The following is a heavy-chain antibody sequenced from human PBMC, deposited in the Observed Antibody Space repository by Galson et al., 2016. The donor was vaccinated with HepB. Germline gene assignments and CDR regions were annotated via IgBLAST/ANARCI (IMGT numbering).Heavy chain of an antibody. Sequence: SLRLSCAASGFTFNNWPLHWVRQAPGKGLEWVAVISSDGSSKYYADSVKGRFTISRDNSKNTVYLQMKSLRSEDTAIYYCTLITMESSWGQGTLVTVSS. J-gene: IGHJ4*02. CDR2: ISSDGSSK. V-gene: IGHV3-30-3*01. CDR3: TLITMESS. CDR1: GFTFNNWP. D-gene: IGHD3-10*01.